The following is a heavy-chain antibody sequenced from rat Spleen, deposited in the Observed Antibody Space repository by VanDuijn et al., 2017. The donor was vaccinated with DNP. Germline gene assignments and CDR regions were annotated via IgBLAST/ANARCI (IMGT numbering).Heavy chain of an antibody. Sequence: EVLLVESGGGLVQPGRSMKLSCAASRFSFSSFAMAWVRQAPTQGLEWVASISFDGTNTYYRDFVKGRFTIYRDNAKSSLYLQMDSNRSEDTSTYYCAKFPGYYGLSYFDYWGQGVMVTVSS. CDR3: AKFPGYYGLSYFDY. J-gene: IGHJ2*01. V-gene: IGHV5-25*01. CDR1: RFSFSSFA. CDR2: ISFDGTNT. D-gene: IGHD1-6*01.